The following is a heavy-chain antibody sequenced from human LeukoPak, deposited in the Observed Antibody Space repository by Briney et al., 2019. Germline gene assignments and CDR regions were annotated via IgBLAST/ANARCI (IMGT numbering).Heavy chain of an antibody. V-gene: IGHV4-34*01. Sequence: PSETLSLTCAVYGGSFSGYYWSWIRQPPGKGLEWIGEINHSGSTNYNPSLKSRVTISVDTSKNQFSLKLSSVTAADTAVYYCARHPPGYGKSGLGYRGQGTLVTVSS. CDR3: ARHPPGYGKSGLGY. CDR2: INHSGST. J-gene: IGHJ4*02. CDR1: GGSFSGYY. D-gene: IGHD4-17*01.